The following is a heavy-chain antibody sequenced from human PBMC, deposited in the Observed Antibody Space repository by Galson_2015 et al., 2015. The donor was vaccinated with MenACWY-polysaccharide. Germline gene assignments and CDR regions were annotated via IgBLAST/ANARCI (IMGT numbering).Heavy chain of an antibody. D-gene: IGHD1-26*01. CDR1: GFTFSSYS. CDR2: ISSGGTI. Sequence: SLRLSCAASGFTFSSYSMNWVRQAPGKGLEWVSYISSGGTIYYAASVKGRSTISRDNAKNSLYLQMNSLRDDDTAVYYCARVLKGLVGATPDYWGQGTLVTVSS. V-gene: IGHV3-48*02. CDR3: ARVLKGLVGATPDY. J-gene: IGHJ4*02.